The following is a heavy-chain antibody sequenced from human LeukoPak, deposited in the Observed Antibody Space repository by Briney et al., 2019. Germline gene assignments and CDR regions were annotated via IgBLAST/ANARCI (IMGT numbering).Heavy chain of an antibody. V-gene: IGHV1-18*01. D-gene: IGHD3-22*01. J-gene: IGHJ4*02. CDR2: ISAYNGNT. Sequence: GASVKVSCKASGYTFTSYGISWVRQAPGQGLEWMGWISAYNGNTNYAQKLQGRVTMTTDTSTSTAYMELRSLRSDDTAVYCCARSREPPDYYDSSGPDYWGQGTLVTVSS. CDR1: GYTFTSYG. CDR3: ARSREPPDYYDSSGPDY.